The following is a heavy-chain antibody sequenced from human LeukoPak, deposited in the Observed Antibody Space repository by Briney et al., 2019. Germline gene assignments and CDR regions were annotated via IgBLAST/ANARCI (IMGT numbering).Heavy chain of an antibody. V-gene: IGHV1-46*01. D-gene: IGHD3-22*01. J-gene: IGHJ4*02. CDR3: ARVRHYFDIAFDY. Sequence: ASVKVSCKASGYTFTSYYMHWVRQAPGQGLEWMGIINPSGGSTTYAQKFHGRVTMTRDMSTSTVYMELLSLRSEDTAVYYCARVRHYFDIAFDYWGKGTLVSVSS. CDR1: GYTFTSYY. CDR2: INPSGGST.